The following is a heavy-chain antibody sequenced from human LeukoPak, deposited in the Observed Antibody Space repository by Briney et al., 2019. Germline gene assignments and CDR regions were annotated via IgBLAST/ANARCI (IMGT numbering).Heavy chain of an antibody. D-gene: IGHD3-3*01. CDR1: GFTFSSYV. Sequence: QPGGSLRLSCAASGFTFSSYVMNWVRQAPGKGLEWVSGINKSGDRSNYADSVTGRFTNSRDNSKNTLYLQMNSLRAEDTAVYYCAKVGDFWSCYIDYWGQGALVTVSS. CDR3: AKVGDFWSCYIDY. V-gene: IGHV3-23*01. J-gene: IGHJ4*02. CDR2: INKSGDRS.